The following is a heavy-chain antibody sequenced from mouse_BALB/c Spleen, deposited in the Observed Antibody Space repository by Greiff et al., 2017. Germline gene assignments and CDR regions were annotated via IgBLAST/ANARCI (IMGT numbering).Heavy chain of an antibody. J-gene: IGHJ3*01. CDR3: ARHYGSSYGFAY. V-gene: IGHV3-8*02. D-gene: IGHD1-1*01. Sequence: DVKLQESGPSLVKPSQTLSLTCSVTGDSITSGYWNWIRKFPGNKLEYMGYISYSGSTYYNPSLKSRISITRDTSKNQYYLQLNSVTTEDTATYYCARHYGSSYGFAYWGQRTLVTVSA. CDR2: ISYSGST. CDR1: GDSITSGY.